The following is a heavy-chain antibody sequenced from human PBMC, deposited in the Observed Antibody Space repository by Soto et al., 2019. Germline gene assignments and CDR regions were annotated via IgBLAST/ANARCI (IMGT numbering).Heavy chain of an antibody. CDR1: GFTFSSYG. Sequence: PGGSLRLSCAASGFTFSSYGMHWVRQAPGKGLEWVAVISYDGSNKYYADSVKGRFTISRDNSKNTLYLQMNSLRAEDTAVYYCAKATYYDFWSGYPHPGGYYYYGMDVWGQGTTVTVSS. J-gene: IGHJ6*02. V-gene: IGHV3-30*18. D-gene: IGHD3-3*01. CDR3: AKATYYDFWSGYPHPGGYYYYGMDV. CDR2: ISYDGSNK.